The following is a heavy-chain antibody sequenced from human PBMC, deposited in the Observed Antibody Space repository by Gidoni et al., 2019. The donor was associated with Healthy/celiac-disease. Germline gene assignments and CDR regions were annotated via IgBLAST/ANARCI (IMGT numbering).Heavy chain of an antibody. D-gene: IGHD2-2*01. V-gene: IGHV4-34*01. CDR3: ARGGYCSSTSCYFVSGPTKNMDV. J-gene: IGHJ6*03. CDR2: INHSGST. Sequence: QVQLQQWGAGLLKPSETLSLTCAVYGGSFSGYYWSWIRQPPGKGLEWIGEINHSGSTNYNPSLKSRVTISVDTSKNQFSLKLSSVTAADTAVYYCARGGYCSSTSCYFVSGPTKNMDVWGKGTTVTVSS. CDR1: GGSFSGYY.